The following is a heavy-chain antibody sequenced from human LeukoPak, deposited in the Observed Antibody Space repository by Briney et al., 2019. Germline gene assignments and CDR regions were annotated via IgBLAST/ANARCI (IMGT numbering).Heavy chain of an antibody. V-gene: IGHV1-69*04. CDR2: IIPILGIA. J-gene: IGHJ4*02. CDR1: GGTFSSYA. D-gene: IGHD3-22*01. CDR3: ARGGGFSYYYDSSGSAAFGY. Sequence: GASVKVSCKASGGTFSSYAISWVRQAPGQGLEWMGRIIPILGIANYAQKFQGRVTITADKSTSTAYMELSSLRSEDTAVYYCARGGGFSYYYDSSGSAAFGYWGQGTLVTVSS.